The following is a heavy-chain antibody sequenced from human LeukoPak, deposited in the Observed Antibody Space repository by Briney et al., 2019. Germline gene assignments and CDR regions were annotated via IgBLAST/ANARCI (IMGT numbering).Heavy chain of an antibody. J-gene: IGHJ4*02. V-gene: IGHV4-4*02. CDR3: ARGQKYYDILTGYYTDTVDSVY. CDR1: GGSISSGNW. CDR2: IYHSGST. D-gene: IGHD3-9*01. Sequence: SETLSLTCAVSGGSISSGNWWSWVRQPPGKGLEWIGEIYHSGSTNYNPSLKSRVTISVDKSKNQFSLKLSSVTAADTAVYYCARGQKYYDILTGYYTDTVDSVYWGQGTLVTVSS.